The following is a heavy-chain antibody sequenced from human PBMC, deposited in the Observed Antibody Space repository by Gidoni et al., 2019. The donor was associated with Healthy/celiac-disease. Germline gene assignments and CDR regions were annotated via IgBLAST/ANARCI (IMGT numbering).Heavy chain of an antibody. Sequence: QVQLVQSGAEVKKPGASVQVSCKASGYTFTSYDINWVRQATGQGLEWMGWMNPNSGNTGYAQKFQGRVTMTRNTSISTAYMELSSLRSEDTAVYYCLMLDQNYYYYYGMDVWGQGTTVTVSS. D-gene: IGHD3-16*01. V-gene: IGHV1-8*01. CDR2: MNPNSGNT. J-gene: IGHJ6*02. CDR1: GYTFTSYD. CDR3: LMLDQNYYYYYGMDV.